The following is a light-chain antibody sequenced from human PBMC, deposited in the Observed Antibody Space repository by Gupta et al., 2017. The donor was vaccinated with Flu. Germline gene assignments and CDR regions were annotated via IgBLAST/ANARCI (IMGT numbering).Light chain of an antibody. CDR1: QDISNY. CDR3: QQYNSHPTT. Sequence: DIQLTQSPSSLSASLGDRVTITCRASQDISNYLSWLQQKPGKAPKSLIYGASSLQSGVPSNLSGSGSGTHCTLTISSLQPEDFATYYCQQYNSHPTTFGGGTKVGI. J-gene: IGKJ4*01. V-gene: IGKV1-16*02. CDR2: GAS.